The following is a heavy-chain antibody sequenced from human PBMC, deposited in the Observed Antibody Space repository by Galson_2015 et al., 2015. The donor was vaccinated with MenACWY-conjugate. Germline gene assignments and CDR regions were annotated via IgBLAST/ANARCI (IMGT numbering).Heavy chain of an antibody. CDR1: GGSVSDSSNY. CDR2: INHGGGT. CDR3: ARRRPRDIGGGFDI. Sequence: ETLSLPCSVSGGSVSDSSNYWGWIRQPPGKGLEWIGNINHGGGTYYNPSLKSRVTISVDTSKNQVSLKVTSVTVADTAVFYCARRRPRDIGGGFDIWGQGTMVTVS. J-gene: IGHJ3*02. D-gene: IGHD2-15*01. V-gene: IGHV4-39*01.